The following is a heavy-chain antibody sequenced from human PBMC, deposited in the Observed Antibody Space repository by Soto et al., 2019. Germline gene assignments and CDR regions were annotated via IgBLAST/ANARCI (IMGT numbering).Heavy chain of an antibody. J-gene: IGHJ4*02. D-gene: IGHD2-15*01. CDR1: GFTFSSYW. CDR3: VREVCSGGLCKVFDY. CDR2: IKQDGSEK. Sequence: PGGSLRLSCAASGFTFSSYWMSWVRQAPGKRLEWVANIKQDGSEKYYVYSVKGRFTISRDNAKNTLYLQMNNLRAEDTAVYYCVREVCSGGLCKVFDYWGQGTPVTVSS. V-gene: IGHV3-7*01.